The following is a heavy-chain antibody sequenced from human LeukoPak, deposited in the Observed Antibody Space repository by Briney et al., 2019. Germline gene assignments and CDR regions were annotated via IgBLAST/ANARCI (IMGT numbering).Heavy chain of an antibody. CDR1: GYTFTGYY. CDR2: INPSGGST. V-gene: IGHV1-46*01. J-gene: IGHJ3*02. D-gene: IGHD3-9*01. Sequence: GASVKVSCEASGYTFTGYYMHWVRQAPGQGLEWMGIINPSGGSTTYAQKFQGRLTMTSDTSTSTVYMELSSLRSEDTAVYYCAKSSAYYNEADIWGQGTMVTVSS. CDR3: AKSSAYYNEADI.